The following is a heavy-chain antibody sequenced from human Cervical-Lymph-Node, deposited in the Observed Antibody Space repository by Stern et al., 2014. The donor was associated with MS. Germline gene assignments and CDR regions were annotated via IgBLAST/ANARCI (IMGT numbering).Heavy chain of an antibody. V-gene: IGHV3-33*01. CDR2: IWYDGSNR. Sequence: VQLVESGGGVVQPGRSLRLSCAASGFTFSRSGMPWVRQAPGKGLEWLAIIWYDGSNRYYAASVKGRFTISRANSKNTLYLQMNSLRAEDTAVYYCAREGGNTAEYFQHWGQGTLVTVSS. CDR3: AREGGNTAEYFQH. J-gene: IGHJ1*01. CDR1: GFTFSRSG. D-gene: IGHD4-23*01.